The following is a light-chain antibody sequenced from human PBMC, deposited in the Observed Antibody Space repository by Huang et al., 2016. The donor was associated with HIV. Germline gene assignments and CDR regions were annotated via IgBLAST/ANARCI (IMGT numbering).Light chain of an antibody. J-gene: IGKJ1*01. CDR1: QSVFKN. V-gene: IGKV3-15*01. CDR2: GSS. Sequence: ENLMTQSPSTLSVSPGESATLSCRASQSVFKNLAWYQQKPGQAPKLLSYGSSTRAAGITARVSGSGSGTDFTLTISSLQSEDFAVYCCQQYNASPRTFGQGTKVEV. CDR3: QQYNASPRT.